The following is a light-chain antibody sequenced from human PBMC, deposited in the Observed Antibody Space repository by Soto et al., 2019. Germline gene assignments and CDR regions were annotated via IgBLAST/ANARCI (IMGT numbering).Light chain of an antibody. J-gene: IGKJ4*01. CDR3: QRYNDWPLT. CDR1: QGVGIT. Sequence: EIVMTQSPATLSVSPGEGVTLSCRASQGVGITLAWYQQKPDQTPRLLIYNAFTRATGIPARFSGSGSGTEFTLTINSLQSEDSAVYYCQRYNDWPLTFGGGTKVEVK. V-gene: IGKV3-15*01. CDR2: NAF.